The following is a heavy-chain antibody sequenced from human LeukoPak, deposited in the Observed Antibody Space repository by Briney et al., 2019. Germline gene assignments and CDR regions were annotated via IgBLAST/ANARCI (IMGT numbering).Heavy chain of an antibody. CDR2: IIPIFGTA. J-gene: IGHJ4*02. Sequence: SVKVSCKASGGTFSSYAISWVRQALGQGLEWMGGIIPIFGTANYAQKFQGRVTITADESTSPAYMELSSLRSEDTAVYYCARGWSGDDILYYFDYWGQGTLVTVSS. V-gene: IGHV1-69*13. D-gene: IGHD3-9*01. CDR3: ARGWSGDDILYYFDY. CDR1: GGTFSSYA.